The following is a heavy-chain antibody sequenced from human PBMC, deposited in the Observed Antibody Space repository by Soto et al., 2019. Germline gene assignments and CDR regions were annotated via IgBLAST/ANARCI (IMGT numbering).Heavy chain of an antibody. CDR1: GFTFNNYV. V-gene: IGHV3-23*01. CDR3: AAPHRSSWYYFYY. J-gene: IGHJ4*02. CDR2: ISASGGNT. Sequence: EVQLLESGGGLVQPGGSLRLSCAASGFTFNNYVMSWVRQAPGKGLEWVSRISASGGNTYYADSVRGRFTISRDNSKNTLYLQMNSLRAEDTAVYYCAAPHRSSWYYFYYWGQGTLVTVSS. D-gene: IGHD6-13*01.